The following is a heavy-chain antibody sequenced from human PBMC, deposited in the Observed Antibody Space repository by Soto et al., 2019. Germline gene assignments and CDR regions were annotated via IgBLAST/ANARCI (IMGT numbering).Heavy chain of an antibody. D-gene: IGHD6-6*01. CDR1: GFPFFSFL. V-gene: IGHV3-7*01. J-gene: IGHJ3*02. Sequence: GGSLRLSCAAPGFPFFSFLVRWVRPAPREGVEWVANIKQDGSEKYYVDSVKGRFTISRDNAKNSLYLQMNSLRAEDTAVYYCARNLGRKEYSSSSGAFDIWGQGTMVTVSS. CDR2: IKQDGSEK. CDR3: ARNLGRKEYSSSSGAFDI.